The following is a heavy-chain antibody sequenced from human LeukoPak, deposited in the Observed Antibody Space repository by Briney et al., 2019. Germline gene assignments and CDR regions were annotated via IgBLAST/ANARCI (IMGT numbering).Heavy chain of an antibody. CDR1: GYTFTGYY. CDR2: INPNSGGT. J-gene: IGHJ4*02. V-gene: IGHV1-2*02. D-gene: IGHD4-23*01. Sequence: GASVKVSCKASGYTFTGYYMHWVRQAPGQGLEWMGWINPNSGGTNYAQKFQGRVTMTRNTSISTAYMELSSLRSEDTAMYYCARVSRGNSVGGDYWGQGTLVTVSS. CDR3: ARVSRGNSVGGDY.